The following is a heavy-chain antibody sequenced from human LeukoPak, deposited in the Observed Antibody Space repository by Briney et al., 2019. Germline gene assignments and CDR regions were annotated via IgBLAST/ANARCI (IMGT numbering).Heavy chain of an antibody. J-gene: IGHJ6*02. Sequence: GGSLRLSCAASGFTFSSYAMSWVRQAPGKGLEWVSAISGSVGSTYYADSVKGRFTISRDNSKNTLYLQMNSLRAEDTAVYYCAKVGIASGPNDYYYYYGMDVWGQGTTVTVSS. CDR3: AKVGIASGPNDYYYYYGMDV. CDR2: ISGSVGST. D-gene: IGHD6-25*01. V-gene: IGHV3-23*01. CDR1: GFTFSSYA.